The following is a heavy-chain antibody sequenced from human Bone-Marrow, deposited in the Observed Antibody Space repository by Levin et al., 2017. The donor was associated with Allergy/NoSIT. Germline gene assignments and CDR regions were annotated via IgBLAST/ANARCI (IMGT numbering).Heavy chain of an antibody. CDR2: IYYRGQT. J-gene: IGHJ4*02. CDR3: ARRALDDGAMLCDW. V-gene: IGHV4-39*01. CDR1: GGSISGSNSY. Sequence: SQTLSLTCSVSGGSISGSNSYWGWIRQPPGKGLEWIGNIYYRGQTYYSPSLKSRVGLSVDTSKNQFSLTLSSVSVADTAVYYCARRALDDGAMLCDWWGQGSLVSVSS. D-gene: IGHD1-26*01.